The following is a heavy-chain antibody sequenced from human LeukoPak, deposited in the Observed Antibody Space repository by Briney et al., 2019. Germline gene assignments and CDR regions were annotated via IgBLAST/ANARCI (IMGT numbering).Heavy chain of an antibody. J-gene: IGHJ3*02. Sequence: QTGGSLRLSCVASGFSFSSYWMYWVRQVPGKGLLSISRIKSDGSSTTYADSVKGRFTISRDNAKNSLYLQMNSLRAEDTALYHCARDIPGYYDSSGYYPGAFDIWGQGTMVTVSS. CDR3: ARDIPGYYDSSGYYPGAFDI. CDR1: GFSFSSYW. CDR2: IKSDGSST. D-gene: IGHD3-22*01. V-gene: IGHV3-74*01.